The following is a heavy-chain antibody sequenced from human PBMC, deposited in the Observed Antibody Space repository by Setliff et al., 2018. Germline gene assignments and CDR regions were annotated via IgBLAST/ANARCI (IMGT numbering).Heavy chain of an antibody. V-gene: IGHV1-69*05. CDR1: GATFSSYG. CDR2: TIPMFGTT. D-gene: IGHD2-2*01. J-gene: IGHJ3*01. Sequence: GASVKVSCKASGATFSSYGISWVRQAPGQGLEWMGGTIPMFGTTEYAQKFQGRLTIITDESTNTAFMQLSSLRSDDTAMYFCARFGGSCSSSSCYASDLWGQGTMVTVSS. CDR3: ARFGGSCSSSSCYASDL.